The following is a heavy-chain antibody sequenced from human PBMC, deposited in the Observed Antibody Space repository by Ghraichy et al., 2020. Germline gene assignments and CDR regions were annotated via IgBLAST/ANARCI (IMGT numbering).Heavy chain of an antibody. CDR1: GFTFSDYY. V-gene: IGHV3-11*06. J-gene: IGHJ4*02. CDR2: ISSSSSYT. Sequence: GALRLSCATSGFTFSDYYMSWIRQAPGKGLEWVSYISSSSSYTYYTDSVRGRFTISRDNARNSLYLQMNRLRAEDTAVYYCARDPYDLLTGYYRVTLDYWGQGTLVTVSS. CDR3: ARDPYDLLTGYYRVTLDY. D-gene: IGHD3-9*01.